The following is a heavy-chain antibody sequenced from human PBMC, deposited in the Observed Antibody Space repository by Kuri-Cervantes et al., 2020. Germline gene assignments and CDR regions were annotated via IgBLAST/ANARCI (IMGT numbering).Heavy chain of an antibody. D-gene: IGHD3-22*01. Sequence: SGPTLVKPPQTLTLTCTFSGFSLSTSGVGVGWIRQPPGKALEWLALIYWDDDERYSPSLKSRLTITKDTSKNQVVLSMTNMDPVDTATYYCAHSGDYYDSSGYLLAYWGQGTLVTVSS. CDR2: IYWDDDE. CDR1: GFSLSTSGVG. J-gene: IGHJ4*02. CDR3: AHSGDYYDSSGYLLAY. V-gene: IGHV2-5*02.